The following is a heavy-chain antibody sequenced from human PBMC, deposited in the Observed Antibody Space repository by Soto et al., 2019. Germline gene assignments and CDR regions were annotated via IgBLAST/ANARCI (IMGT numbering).Heavy chain of an antibody. CDR3: ARVSGTYNSLHY. CDR1: GGSIRGSHW. J-gene: IGHJ4*02. CDR2: IYHSGYT. V-gene: IGHV4-4*02. D-gene: IGHD1-26*01. Sequence: QVQLQESGPGLVKPSGTLSLTCAVSGGSIRGSHWLIWVRQPPGKGLEWIGEIYHSGYTNFNPSLKSRVTIGVDTAKNQFSLMLSSVTAADTAVYYWARVSGTYNSLHYWGQGTLVTVSS.